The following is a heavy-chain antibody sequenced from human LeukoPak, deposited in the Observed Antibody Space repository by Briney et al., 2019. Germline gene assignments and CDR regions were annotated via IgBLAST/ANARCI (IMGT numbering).Heavy chain of an antibody. CDR2: INPKSGGT. CDR1: GYTFTGYY. V-gene: IGHV1-2*02. D-gene: IGHD5-18*01. Sequence: ASVKVSCKASGYTFTGYYMYWVRQAPGQGLDWMGWINPKSGGTNYAQKFQGRVPMTRDTSISTAYMELRRLRSDDTAVYYCARGHRYGFLSGDHYYYYMDVWGKGTSVTISS. J-gene: IGHJ6*03. CDR3: ARGHRYGFLSGDHYYYYMDV.